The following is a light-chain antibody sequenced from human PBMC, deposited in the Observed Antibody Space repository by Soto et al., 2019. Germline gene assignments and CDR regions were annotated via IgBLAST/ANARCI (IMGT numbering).Light chain of an antibody. Sequence: QSALTQPASVSGSPGQSITISCTGTSSDVGAYNYVSWYQQHPDKAPKLMIYEVSNRPSGLSNRFSGSKSGNTASLTISGLQAEEEADYYCTSYTSSSSWVFGGGTKLTVL. J-gene: IGLJ3*02. V-gene: IGLV2-14*01. CDR1: SSDVGAYNY. CDR3: TSYTSSSSWV. CDR2: EVS.